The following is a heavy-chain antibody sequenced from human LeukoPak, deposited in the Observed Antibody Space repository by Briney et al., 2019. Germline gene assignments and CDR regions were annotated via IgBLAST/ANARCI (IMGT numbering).Heavy chain of an antibody. CDR1: GGTFSSYA. J-gene: IGHJ4*02. CDR2: ISAYNGNT. Sequence: ASVKVSCKASGGTFSSYAISWVRQAPGQGLEWMGWISAYNGNTNYAQKLQGRVTMTTDTSTSTAYMELRSLRSDDTAVYYCARDHPKAREEIDYWGQGTLVTVSS. D-gene: IGHD5-24*01. V-gene: IGHV1-18*01. CDR3: ARDHPKAREEIDY.